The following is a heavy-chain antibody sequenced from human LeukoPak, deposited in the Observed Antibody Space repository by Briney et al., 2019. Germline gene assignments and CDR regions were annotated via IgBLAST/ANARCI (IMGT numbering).Heavy chain of an antibody. J-gene: IGHJ4*02. V-gene: IGHV1-46*01. CDR2: INPSGGST. CDR3: ARSGGFHYSDYEVDY. D-gene: IGHD5-12*01. Sequence: ASVKVSCKASGYAFTSYYMHWVRQAPRQGLEWIGMINPSGGSTRYAQRFQGRVTMTRDTSTSTVHMELNSLRSEDTAVYYCARSGGFHYSDYEVDYWGQGTLVIVSS. CDR1: GYAFTSYY.